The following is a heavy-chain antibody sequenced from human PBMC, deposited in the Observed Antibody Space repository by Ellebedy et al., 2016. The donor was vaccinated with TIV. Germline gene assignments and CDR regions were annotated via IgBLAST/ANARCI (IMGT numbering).Heavy chain of an antibody. Sequence: GESLKISCVASGFTFSSYTMNWVRQAPGKGLEWVSLISTTGSNMYYADSVKGRFTISRDNAKNSLYLQLNSLRDEDTAVYYCARGWSGPVAVWGQGTTVTVSS. J-gene: IGHJ6*02. V-gene: IGHV3-48*02. CDR3: ARGWSGPVAV. D-gene: IGHD3-3*01. CDR1: GFTFSSYT. CDR2: ISTTGSNM.